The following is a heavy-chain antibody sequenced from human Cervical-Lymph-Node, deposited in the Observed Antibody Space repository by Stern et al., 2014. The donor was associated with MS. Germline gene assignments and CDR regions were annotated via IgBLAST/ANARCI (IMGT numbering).Heavy chain of an antibody. CDR2: FVPEHGAT. CDR1: GDILSELS. V-gene: IGHV1-24*01. J-gene: IGHJ6*02. D-gene: IGHD2-2*01. CDR3: ATGVYCHTTSCPYSFYYYAMDV. Sequence: VQLVQSGAEMKKPGASVKVSCKITGDILSELSMHWVRQAPGKGLEWMGGFVPEHGATIYAQRCQGRLTMTEDTSTNTAYMQLSGLRSEDAAVYFCATGVYCHTTSCPYSFYYYAMDVWGQGTTVTVSS.